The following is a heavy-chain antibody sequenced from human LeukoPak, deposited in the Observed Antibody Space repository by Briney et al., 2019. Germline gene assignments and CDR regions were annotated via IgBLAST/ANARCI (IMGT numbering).Heavy chain of an antibody. CDR3: AISGSGRWGDY. D-gene: IGHD6-25*01. V-gene: IGHV5-51*01. Sequence: AGESLKISCKGSGYPFSSYWLGWVRQMPGKGLEWMGIVYPADSDARISPSFQGQATISADKSISTAYLQWSSLKASDTAMYYCAISGSGRWGDYWGQGTLVTVPS. CDR2: VYPADSDA. CDR1: GYPFSSYW. J-gene: IGHJ4*02.